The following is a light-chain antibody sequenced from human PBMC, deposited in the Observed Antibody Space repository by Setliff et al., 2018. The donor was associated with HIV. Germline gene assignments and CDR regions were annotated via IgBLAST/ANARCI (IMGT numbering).Light chain of an antibody. Sequence: QSVLTQPASVSGSPGQSITISCTGTRSDVGGYDYVSWYQHHPGKAPKLIIYNVNKRPSGVSNRLSGSKSGNTVSLTISGLQAEDEADYYCTSYTTSSSPYVFGTGTKVTVL. J-gene: IGLJ1*01. V-gene: IGLV2-14*03. CDR3: TSYTTSSSPYV. CDR2: NVN. CDR1: RSDVGGYDY.